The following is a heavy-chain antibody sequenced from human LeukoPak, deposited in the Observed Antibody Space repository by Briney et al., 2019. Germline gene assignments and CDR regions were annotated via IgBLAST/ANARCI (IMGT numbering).Heavy chain of an antibody. Sequence: PGRSLRLSCAASGFTFSSYGMHWVRQAPGKGLEWVAVIWYNGSNKYYADSVKGRFTISRDNSKNTLYLQMNSLRAEDTAVYYCARSGGDYSGGMDVWGQGTTVTVSS. CDR2: IWYNGSNK. D-gene: IGHD4-17*01. V-gene: IGHV3-33*01. CDR3: ARSGGDYSGGMDV. CDR1: GFTFSSYG. J-gene: IGHJ6*02.